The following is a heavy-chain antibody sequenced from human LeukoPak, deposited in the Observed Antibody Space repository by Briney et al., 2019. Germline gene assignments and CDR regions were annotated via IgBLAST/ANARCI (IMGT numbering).Heavy chain of an antibody. CDR2: IYYSGST. V-gene: IGHV4-59*01. CDR3: ARTTEAHSWRTRYYDYYMDV. D-gene: IGHD6-13*01. J-gene: IGHJ6*03. CDR1: GGSLSSYY. Sequence: SETLSLTCTVSGGSLSSYYWSWIRQTPGKGLEWIRYIYYSGSTNYNPSLKSRVTISVDTSKNQFSLKLSSVTAADTAVYYCARTTEAHSWRTRYYDYYMDVWGKGTTVTVSS.